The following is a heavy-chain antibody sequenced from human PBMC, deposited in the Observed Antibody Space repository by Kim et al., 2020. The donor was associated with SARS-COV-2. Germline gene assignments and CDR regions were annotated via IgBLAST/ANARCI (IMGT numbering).Heavy chain of an antibody. Sequence: SETLSLTCNVSGDSISSSSFYWGWIRQPRGKGLEWIGSINYSGNTYYNPSLRSRVTISVDTSQNNFSLKLKSVTAADTAVYFCVRDSLYCASTCQPFDYWGQGSLVTVSS. CDR1: GDSISSSSFY. V-gene: IGHV4-39*07. J-gene: IGHJ4*02. D-gene: IGHD2-21*01. CDR3: VRDSLYCASTCQPFDY. CDR2: INYSGNT.